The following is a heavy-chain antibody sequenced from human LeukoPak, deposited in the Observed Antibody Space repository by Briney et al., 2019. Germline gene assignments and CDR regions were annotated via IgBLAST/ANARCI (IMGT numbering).Heavy chain of an antibody. V-gene: IGHV4-30-2*01. CDR3: ARDRDSTNYFDY. CDR1: GGSIIVAAYS. J-gene: IGHJ4*02. D-gene: IGHD2/OR15-2a*01. Sequence: SETLSLTCAVSGGSIIVAAYSWSWIRQPPGKGLEWIGYIYHTGRTSYNPSLKSRVTISVDTSKNQFSLKLSSVTAADTAVYYCARDRDSTNYFDYWGQGTLVTVSS. CDR2: IYHTGRT.